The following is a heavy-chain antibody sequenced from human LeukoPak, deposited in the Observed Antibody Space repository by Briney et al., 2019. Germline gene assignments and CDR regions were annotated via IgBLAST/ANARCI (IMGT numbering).Heavy chain of an antibody. J-gene: IGHJ3*02. Sequence: GGSLRLSCAASGVTFSSYAMHWVRQAPGKGLEYVSAISSNGGSTYYANSVKGRFTISRDNSKNTLYLQMGSLRAEDMAVYYCARERRGSSLDDAFDIWGQGTMVTVSS. CDR1: GVTFSSYA. D-gene: IGHD3-10*01. CDR3: ARERRGSSLDDAFDI. V-gene: IGHV3-64*01. CDR2: ISSNGGST.